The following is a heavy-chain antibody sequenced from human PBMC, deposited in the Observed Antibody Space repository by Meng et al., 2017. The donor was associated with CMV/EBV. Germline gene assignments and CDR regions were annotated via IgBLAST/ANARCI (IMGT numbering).Heavy chain of an antibody. Sequence: GGSLRLSCAASGFTVSSNYMSWVRQAPGKGLEWVSVIYSGGSTYYADSVKGRFTISRDNSKNTLYLQMNSLRSDDTAVYYCARDRPVGATAGWYYYYYGMDVWGQGTTVTVSS. V-gene: IGHV3-53*05. CDR2: IYSGGST. CDR1: GFTVSSNY. J-gene: IGHJ6*02. CDR3: ARDRPVGATAGWYYYYYGMDV. D-gene: IGHD1-26*01.